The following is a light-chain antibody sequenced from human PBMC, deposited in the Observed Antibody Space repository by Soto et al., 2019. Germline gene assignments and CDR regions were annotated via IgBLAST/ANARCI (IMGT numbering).Light chain of an antibody. J-gene: IGKJ1*01. CDR1: QSVSSN. V-gene: IGKV3D-15*01. CDR2: GVY. CDR3: QHYNNWPPWT. Sequence: EIVMTQSPTILSVSPGERATLSCRASQSVSSNLAWYQQKPGQPPRLLMYGVYTRAPGTPARFSGSGSGTEFTLTISSLQSEDFAVYYCQHYNNWPPWTFGQGTKVDIK.